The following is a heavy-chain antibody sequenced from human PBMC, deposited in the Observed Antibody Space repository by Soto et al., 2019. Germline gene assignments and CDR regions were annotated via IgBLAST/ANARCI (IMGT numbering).Heavy chain of an antibody. D-gene: IGHD6-13*01. Sequence: GGSLRLSXAASGFSFSDYAMSWVRQAPGKGLEWVSVISESGGSTHYADSVRGRFTVSRDNSKNSPSLRMNSLRDEDTAVYFYAKRSPYSSGWYSPIFDYWGQGALVTVSS. V-gene: IGHV3-23*01. CDR3: AKRSPYSSGWYSPIFDY. CDR2: ISESGGST. J-gene: IGHJ4*02. CDR1: GFSFSDYA.